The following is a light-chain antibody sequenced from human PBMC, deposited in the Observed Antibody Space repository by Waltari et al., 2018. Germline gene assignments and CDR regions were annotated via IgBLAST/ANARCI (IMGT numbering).Light chain of an antibody. CDR2: GKN. V-gene: IGLV3-19*01. J-gene: IGLJ2*01. CDR1: SPRTSQ. CDR3: NSRDTSGNYLI. Sequence: SSELTQDPVVSVALGQPVTITCQGNSPRTSQAIWYQQRPGQAPVLLIYGKNRRPSGVPDRFSGSSSGTTASLTITGTQAEDEADYYCNSRDTSGNYLIFGGGTELTVL.